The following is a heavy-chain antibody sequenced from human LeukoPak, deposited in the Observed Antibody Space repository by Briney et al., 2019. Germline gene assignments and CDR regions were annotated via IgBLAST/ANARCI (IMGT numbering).Heavy chain of an antibody. D-gene: IGHD3-22*01. Sequence: ASVKVSCKASGYTFTRYGISWVRQAPGQGLEWMGWINTYNGNTDYAQKLQGRVTMATVSSTSTAYMVLRRLSSDDTALYYCATNYYDSSGYYSIDYWGQGTLVTVSS. V-gene: IGHV1-18*01. CDR3: ATNYYDSSGYYSIDY. CDR1: GYTFTRYG. J-gene: IGHJ4*02. CDR2: INTYNGNT.